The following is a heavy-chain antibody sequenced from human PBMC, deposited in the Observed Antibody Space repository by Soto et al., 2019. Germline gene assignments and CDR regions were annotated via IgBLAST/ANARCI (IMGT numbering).Heavy chain of an antibody. CDR3: ARSMYSTSAQLYYGMDV. Sequence: KTSETLSLTCTVSGGSVSSGSYYWSWIRQPPGKGLEWIGYIYYSGSTNYNPSLKSRVTISVDTSKNQFSLKLSSVTAADTAVYYCARSMYSTSAQLYYGMDVWGQGTTVTVSS. CDR2: IYYSGST. J-gene: IGHJ6*02. D-gene: IGHD6-6*01. CDR1: GGSVSSGSYY. V-gene: IGHV4-61*01.